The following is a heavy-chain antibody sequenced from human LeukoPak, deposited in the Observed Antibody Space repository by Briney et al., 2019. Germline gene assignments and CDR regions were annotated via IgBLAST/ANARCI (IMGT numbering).Heavy chain of an antibody. J-gene: IGHJ4*02. CDR1: GYTFPSYF. CDR2: INPTGGST. V-gene: IGHV1-46*01. CDR3: AGDQEAFDY. Sequence: ASVKVSCKASGYTFPSYFMHWVRQAPGQGLEWMGIINPTGGSTTYAQKFQGRVTVTRDTSTSTVHMELSGLRSEDTAVYYCAGDQEAFDYWGQGTLVTVSS.